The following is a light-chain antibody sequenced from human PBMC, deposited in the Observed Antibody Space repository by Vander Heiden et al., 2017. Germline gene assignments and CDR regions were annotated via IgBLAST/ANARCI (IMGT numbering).Light chain of an antibody. J-gene: IGLJ3*02. CDR1: SSHVGHQG. V-gene: IGLV10-54*04. Sequence: QAGLTQPPSVLNDLSQPATLPCTGNSSHVGHQGALWLPQHQGHHPPPLSHRNNKRPAGIAERFSASRSGKIDSLTITGLQHEDEADYYCAAWDSSRSAWLFGGGTKLTVL. CDR3: AAWDSSRSAWL. CDR2: RNN.